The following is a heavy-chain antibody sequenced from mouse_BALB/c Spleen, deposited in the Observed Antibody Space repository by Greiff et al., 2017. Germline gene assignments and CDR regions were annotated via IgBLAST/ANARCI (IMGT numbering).Heavy chain of an antibody. Sequence: EVMLVESGGDLVKPGGSLKLSCAASGFTFSSYGMSWVRQTPDKRLEWVATISSGGSYTYYPDSVKGRFTISRDNAKNTLYLQMSSLKSEDTAMYYCARRVRRVYFDYWGQGTTRTVSS. CDR2: ISSGGSYT. CDR3: ARRVRRVYFDY. CDR1: GFTFSSYG. D-gene: IGHD2-14*01. J-gene: IGHJ2*01. V-gene: IGHV5-6*02.